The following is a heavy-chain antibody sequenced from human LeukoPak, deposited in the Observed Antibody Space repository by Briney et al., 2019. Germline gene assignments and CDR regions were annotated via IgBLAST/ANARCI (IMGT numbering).Heavy chain of an antibody. CDR2: ISSSSSYI. V-gene: IGHV3-21*01. J-gene: IGHJ4*02. CDR3: ARDKMGYDYVWGSYYYFDY. CDR1: GFTFSSYS. D-gene: IGHD3-16*01. Sequence: GGSLRLSCAASGFTFSSYSMNWVRQAPGKGLEWVSCISSSSSYIYYADSVKGRFTISRDNAKNSLYLQMNSLRAEDTAVYYCARDKMGYDYVWGSYYYFDYWGQGTLVTVSS.